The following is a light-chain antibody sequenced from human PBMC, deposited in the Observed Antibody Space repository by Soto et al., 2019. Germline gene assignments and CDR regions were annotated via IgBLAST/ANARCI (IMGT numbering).Light chain of an antibody. J-gene: IGKJ1*01. CDR1: ERVGSN. CDR3: QQWIRWT. CDR2: GAS. V-gene: IGKV3-15*01. Sequence: EIVMTQSPATLSVSPGYRFTLSCRASERVGSNVAWYQHKPGQAPRLLIYGASVRATGIPDRFSGSGSETEFTLTISSLQSEDVAVYYCQQWIRWTFGQGTRLELK.